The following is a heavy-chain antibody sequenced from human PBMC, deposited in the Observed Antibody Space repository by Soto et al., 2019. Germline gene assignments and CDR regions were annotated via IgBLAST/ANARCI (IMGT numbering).Heavy chain of an antibody. J-gene: IGHJ5*02. CDR2: INPSGGST. CDR1: GYTFTSYY. CDR3: ARDAVWNIVVVPAAMGNWFDP. D-gene: IGHD2-2*01. Sequence: QVQLVQSGAEVKKPGASVKVSCKASGYTFTSYYMHWVRQAPGQGLEWMGIINPSGGSTSYAQKFQGSVTMTRDTSTSIVDMELSSLRSEDTAVYYCARDAVWNIVVVPAAMGNWFDPWGQGTLVPVSS. V-gene: IGHV1-46*01.